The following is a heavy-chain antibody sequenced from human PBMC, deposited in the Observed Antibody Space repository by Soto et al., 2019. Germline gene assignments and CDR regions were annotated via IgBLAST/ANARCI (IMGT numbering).Heavy chain of an antibody. J-gene: IGHJ4*02. V-gene: IGHV4-34*01. CDR2: INHSGST. D-gene: IGHD3-9*01. CDR3: ARFTKNILTGYPIDY. CDR1: GGSFSGYY. Sequence: SDTLSLTCAVYGGSFSGYYWSWIRQPPGKGLEWIGEINHSGSTNYNPSLKSRVTISVDTSKNQFSLKRSSVTAAATAVYYCARFTKNILTGYPIDYWGQGTLVTVSS.